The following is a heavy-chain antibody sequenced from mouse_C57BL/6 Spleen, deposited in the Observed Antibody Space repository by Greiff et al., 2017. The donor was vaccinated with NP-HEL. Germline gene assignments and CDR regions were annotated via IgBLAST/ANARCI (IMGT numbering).Heavy chain of an antibody. CDR3: ATNYFYAMDY. D-gene: IGHD2-1*01. CDR2: ISSGSSTI. Sequence: DVHLVESGGGLVKPGGSLKLSCAASGFTFSDYGMHWVRQAPEKGLEWVAYISSGSSTIYYVDTVKGRFTISRDNAKNTLFLQMTSLRSEDTAMYYCATNYFYAMDYWGQGTSVTVSS. CDR1: GFTFSDYG. V-gene: IGHV5-17*01. J-gene: IGHJ4*01.